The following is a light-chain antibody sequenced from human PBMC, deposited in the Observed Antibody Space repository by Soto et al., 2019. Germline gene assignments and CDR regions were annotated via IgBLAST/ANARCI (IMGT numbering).Light chain of an antibody. J-gene: IGLJ1*01. CDR2: DVS. CDR1: SGDVGGYNY. V-gene: IGLV2-14*03. Sequence: QSALTQPASVSGSPGQSITISCTGTSGDVGGYNYVSWYQQHPGKAPKLMIYDVSDRPSGISNRFSASKSGNTASLTISGLQAEDEADYYCCSYTSSSTPWVFGTGTRSPS. CDR3: CSYTSSSTPWV.